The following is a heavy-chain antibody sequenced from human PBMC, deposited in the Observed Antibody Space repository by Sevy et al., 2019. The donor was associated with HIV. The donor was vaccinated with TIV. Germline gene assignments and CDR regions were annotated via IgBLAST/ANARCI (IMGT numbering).Heavy chain of an antibody. V-gene: IGHV1-69*13. CDR1: GGTFSSYA. J-gene: IGHJ4*01. D-gene: IGHD3-10*01. Sequence: ASVKVSCKASGGTFSSYAISWVRQAPGQGLEWMGGIIPIFGTANYAQKFQGRVTITADESTSTAYMELSSLRSEDTAVYYCARVVVRGVITYFDYWGHGTLVTVSS. CDR3: ARVVVRGVITYFDY. CDR2: IIPIFGTA.